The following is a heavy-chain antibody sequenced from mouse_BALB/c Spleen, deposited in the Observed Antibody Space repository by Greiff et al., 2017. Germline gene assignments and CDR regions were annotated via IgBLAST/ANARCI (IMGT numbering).Heavy chain of an antibody. Sequence: EVQVVESGGGLVQPGGSRKLSCAASGFTFSSFGMHWVRQAPEKGLEWVAYISSGSSTIYYADTVKGRFTISRDNPKNTLFLQMTSLRSEDTAMYYCARYYGSGGYYAMDYWGQGTSVTVSS. V-gene: IGHV5-17*02. J-gene: IGHJ4*01. D-gene: IGHD1-1*01. CDR1: GFTFSSFG. CDR2: ISSGSSTI. CDR3: ARYYGSGGYYAMDY.